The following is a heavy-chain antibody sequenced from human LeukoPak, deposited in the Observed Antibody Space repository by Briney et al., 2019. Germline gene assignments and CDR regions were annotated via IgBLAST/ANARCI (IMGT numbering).Heavy chain of an antibody. CDR2: INPSGGST. CDR3: ARGPGPADDGGGYCFDY. Sequence: GASVKVSCKASGYTLTSYYLYWVRQAPGQGLEWMGVINPSGGSTTSAQKFQGRVTMTRDTSTSTVYMELRSLRSEDTAVYYCARGPGPADDGGGYCFDYWGQGTLVTVSS. D-gene: IGHD3-22*01. CDR1: GYTLTSYY. V-gene: IGHV1-46*01. J-gene: IGHJ4*02.